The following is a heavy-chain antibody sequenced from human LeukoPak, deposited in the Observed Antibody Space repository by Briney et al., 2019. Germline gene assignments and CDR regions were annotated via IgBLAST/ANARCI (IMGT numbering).Heavy chain of an antibody. V-gene: IGHV3-30*18. Sequence: GRSLRLSCAASGFTFSSYGMHWVRQAPGKGLEWVAVISYDGSNKYYADSVKGRFTISRDNSKNTLYLQMNSLRAEDTAVYYCAKDAIPARIAAAIFDYWGQGTLVTVSS. CDR1: GFTFSSYG. CDR2: ISYDGSNK. CDR3: AKDAIPARIAAAIFDY. J-gene: IGHJ4*02. D-gene: IGHD6-13*01.